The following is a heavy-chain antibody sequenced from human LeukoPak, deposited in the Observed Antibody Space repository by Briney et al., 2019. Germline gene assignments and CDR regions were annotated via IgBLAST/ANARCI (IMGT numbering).Heavy chain of an antibody. D-gene: IGHD3-3*01. J-gene: IGHJ5*02. CDR2: INHSGST. CDR3: ARGPKYYDFWSGYQPARWFDP. V-gene: IGHV4-34*01. CDR1: GGSFRGYY. Sequence: SETLSLTCAVYGGSFRGYYWSWIRQPPGKGLEWIGEINHSGSTNYNPSLKSRVTISVDTSKNQFSLKLSSVTAADTAVYYCARGPKYYDFWSGYQPARWFDPWGQGTLVTVSS.